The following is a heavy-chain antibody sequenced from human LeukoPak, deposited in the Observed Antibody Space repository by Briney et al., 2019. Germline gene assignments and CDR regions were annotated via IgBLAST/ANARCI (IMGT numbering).Heavy chain of an antibody. D-gene: IGHD6-6*01. CDR2: ISYDGSNK. CDR3: AGDTSSSPMGFDY. Sequence: PGRSLRLSCAASGFTFSSYAMHWVRQAPGKGLEWVAVISYDGSNKYYADSVKGRFTISRDNSKNTLYLQMNSLRAEDTALYYCAGDTSSSPMGFDYWGQGTLVTVSS. CDR1: GFTFSSYA. J-gene: IGHJ4*02. V-gene: IGHV3-30*04.